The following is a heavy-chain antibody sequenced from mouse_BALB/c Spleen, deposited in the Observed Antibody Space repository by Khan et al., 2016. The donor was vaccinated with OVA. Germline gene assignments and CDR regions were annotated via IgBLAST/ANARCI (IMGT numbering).Heavy chain of an antibody. CDR1: GYTFTNYG. CDR3: ARSNSDWYVDV. Sequence: QIQLVQSGPELKKPGETVKISCKASGYTFTNYGMNWVKQAPGKGFKWMGWINTYTGEPTYADDFKGKSAFSLETDTSSACLQSENLKSEEAATDCCARSNSDWYVDVWGGGTTVTVSA. J-gene: IGHJ1*01. CDR2: INTYTGEP. V-gene: IGHV9-3-1*01. D-gene: IGHD4-1*02.